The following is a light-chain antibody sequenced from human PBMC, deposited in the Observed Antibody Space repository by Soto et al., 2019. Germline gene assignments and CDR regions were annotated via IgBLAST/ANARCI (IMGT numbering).Light chain of an antibody. J-gene: IGKJ3*01. CDR2: SSS. CDR3: QQYHSSPFN. Sequence: DIQMTQSPSPLSASVGDSVTITCRASQPISEFLSWYQQKPGKAPRLLIYSSSRVESGVPSRFGAGGSGTEFTLAINNLQPEDFATYICQQYHSSPFNFGFGTTVVV. CDR1: QPISEF. V-gene: IGKV1-39*01.